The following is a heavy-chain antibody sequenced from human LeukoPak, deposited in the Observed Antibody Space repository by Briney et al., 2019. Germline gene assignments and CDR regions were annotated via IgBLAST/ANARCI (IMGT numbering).Heavy chain of an antibody. V-gene: IGHV1-8*01. CDR3: ARGYCSSTSCYHGYYYYYYYMDV. Sequence: GASVKVSCKASGYTFTSYDINWVRQATGQGLEWMGWMNPNSGNTGYAQKFQGRVTMTGNTSISTAYMELSSLRSEDTAVYYCARGYCSSTSCYHGYYYYYYYMDVWGKGTTVTVSS. CDR2: MNPNSGNT. CDR1: GYTFTSYD. J-gene: IGHJ6*03. D-gene: IGHD2-2*01.